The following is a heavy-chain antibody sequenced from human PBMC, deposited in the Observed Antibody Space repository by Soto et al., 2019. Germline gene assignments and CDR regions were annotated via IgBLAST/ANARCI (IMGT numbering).Heavy chain of an antibody. D-gene: IGHD5-12*01. V-gene: IGHV3-23*01. J-gene: IGHJ4*01. Sequence: EVQLLESGGGLVQPGGSLRLSCAASGFTFTSYAMSWVRQAPGKGLEWVSAISGSGGSTYYADSVKGRFTISRDNSKNTLYLQMNSLRAEYTAVYYCAKGNGWLPRGFFDYWCHGTLVTVSS. CDR3: AKGNGWLPRGFFDY. CDR2: ISGSGGST. CDR1: GFTFTSYA.